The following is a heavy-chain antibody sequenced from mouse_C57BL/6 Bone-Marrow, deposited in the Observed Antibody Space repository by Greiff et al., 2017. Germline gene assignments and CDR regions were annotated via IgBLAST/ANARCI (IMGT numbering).Heavy chain of an antibody. D-gene: IGHD4-1*01. CDR2: INPNNGGT. CDR3: AREGLGGGFDY. J-gene: IGHJ2*01. Sequence: EVQRVESGPELVKPGASVKIPCKASGYTFTDYNMDWVKQSHGKSLEWIGDINPNNGGTIYNQKFKGKATLTVDKSSSTAYMELRSLTSEDTAVYYCAREGLGGGFDYWGQGTTLTVSS. CDR1: GYTFTDYN. V-gene: IGHV1-18*01.